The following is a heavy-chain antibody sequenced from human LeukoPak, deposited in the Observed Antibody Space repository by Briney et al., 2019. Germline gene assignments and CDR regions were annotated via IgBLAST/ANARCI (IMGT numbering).Heavy chain of an antibody. Sequence: GGSLRLSCAASGFTFSTYWMSWVRQAPGKGPEWVANIKQDGRETHYMDSVKGRFTIFRDNAKNSLSMQMNSLRAEDTAVYYCAKGVPGSGWYSGFDAFDIWGQGTMVTVSS. CDR2: IKQDGRET. J-gene: IGHJ3*02. CDR3: AKGVPGSGWYSGFDAFDI. V-gene: IGHV3-7*03. CDR1: GFTFSTYW. D-gene: IGHD6-19*01.